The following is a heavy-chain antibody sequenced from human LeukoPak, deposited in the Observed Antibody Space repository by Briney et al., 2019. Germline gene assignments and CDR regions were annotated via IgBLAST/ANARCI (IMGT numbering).Heavy chain of an antibody. CDR2: IIPIFRTA. V-gene: IGHV1-69*05. Sequence: ASVKVSCKASGYTFTSYAISWVRQAPGQGLEWMGGIIPIFRTANYAQKFQGRVTITTDASTSTAYMELSSLRSEDTAVYYCARNKFGYYYYYIDVWGKGTTVTVSS. D-gene: IGHD3-10*01. J-gene: IGHJ6*03. CDR1: GYTFTSYA. CDR3: ARNKFGYYYYYIDV.